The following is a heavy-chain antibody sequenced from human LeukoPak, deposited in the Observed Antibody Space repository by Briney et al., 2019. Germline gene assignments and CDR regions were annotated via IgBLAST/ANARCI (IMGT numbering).Heavy chain of an antibody. Sequence: PSETLSLTCTVSGGSISSYYWSWIRQPPGKGLEWIGYIYYSGGTNYNPSLKSRVTISVDTSKNQFSLKLSSVTAADTAVYYCATFDYGDSSYWGQGTLVTVSS. J-gene: IGHJ4*02. V-gene: IGHV4-59*01. CDR2: IYYSGGT. CDR3: ATFDYGDSSY. CDR1: GGSISSYY. D-gene: IGHD4-17*01.